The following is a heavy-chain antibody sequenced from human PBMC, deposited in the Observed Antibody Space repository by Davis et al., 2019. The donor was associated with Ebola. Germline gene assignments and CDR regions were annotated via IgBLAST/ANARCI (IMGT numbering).Heavy chain of an antibody. V-gene: IGHV3-30*03. CDR1: GFTFGGYG. Sequence: PGGSLRLSCAASGFTFGGYGMHWVRQAPGKGLEWVALISYDGSKKYYTDSVKGRFSLSRDNSKNTVFLEMNSLKIEDTALYYCAREGISYSTMSHFGYWGQGTLVTVSS. D-gene: IGHD6-13*01. J-gene: IGHJ4*02. CDR2: ISYDGSKK. CDR3: AREGISYSTMSHFGY.